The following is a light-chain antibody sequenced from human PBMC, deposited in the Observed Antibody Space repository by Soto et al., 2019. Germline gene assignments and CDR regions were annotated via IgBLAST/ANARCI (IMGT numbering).Light chain of an antibody. CDR1: SSDVGGYNY. J-gene: IGLJ3*02. V-gene: IGLV2-11*01. Sequence: QSVLTQPRSVSGSPGQSVTIPCTGTSSDVGGYNYVSWYQQHPGKAPKLIIYDVSKRPSGVPDRFSGSKSGNTASLTISGLQAEDEADYYCCSYAGTYTLWVFGGGTKVTVL. CDR3: CSYAGTYTLWV. CDR2: DVS.